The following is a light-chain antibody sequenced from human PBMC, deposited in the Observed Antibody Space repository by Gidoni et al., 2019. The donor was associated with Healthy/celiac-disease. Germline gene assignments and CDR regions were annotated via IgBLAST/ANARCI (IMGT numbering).Light chain of an antibody. CDR1: SSDVGGYTY. CDR2: DVS. CDR3: CSYAGSYTWV. J-gene: IGLJ3*02. Sequence: QSALTQPRSVSGSPGQSVPIACTGTSSDVGGYTYVSWYQQHPGKAPKLMIYDVSKRPSGVPDRFSGSKSGNTASLTISGLQSEDEADYYCCSYAGSYTWVFGGGTTLTVL. V-gene: IGLV2-11*01.